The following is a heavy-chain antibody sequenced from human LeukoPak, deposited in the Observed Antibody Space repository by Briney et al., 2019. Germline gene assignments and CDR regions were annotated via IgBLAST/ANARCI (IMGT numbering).Heavy chain of an antibody. D-gene: IGHD2-2*01. CDR2: INHSGST. V-gene: IGHV4-34*01. CDR3: ARYCSSTSCSPGNWFDP. CDR1: GGSFSGYY. Sequence: PSETLSLTCAVYGGSFSGYYWSWIRQPPGKGLEWIGEINHSGSTNYNPSLKCRVTISVDTSKNQFSLKLSSVTAADTAVYYCARYCSSTSCSPGNWFDPWGQGTLVTVSS. J-gene: IGHJ5*02.